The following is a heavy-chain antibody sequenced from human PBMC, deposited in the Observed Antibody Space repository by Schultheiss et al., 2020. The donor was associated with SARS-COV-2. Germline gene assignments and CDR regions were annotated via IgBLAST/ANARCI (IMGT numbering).Heavy chain of an antibody. Sequence: SQTLSLTCAAYGGSFSAYTWSWIRQPPGEGLEWIGDIDQYGRTNYNPSLKSRLTMSVDTSKSQFSLNLGSVTAADTAVYYCARLSSMYGVAGFFDYWGQGTLVTVSS. CDR1: GGSFSAYT. CDR3: ARLSSMYGVAGFFDY. D-gene: IGHD6-19*01. J-gene: IGHJ4*02. V-gene: IGHV4-34*01. CDR2: IDQYGRT.